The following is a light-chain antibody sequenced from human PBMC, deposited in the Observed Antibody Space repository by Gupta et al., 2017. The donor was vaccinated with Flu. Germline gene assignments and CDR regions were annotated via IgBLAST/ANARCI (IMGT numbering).Light chain of an antibody. CDR2: QDS. CDR1: KLGDKY. V-gene: IGLV3-1*01. CDR3: QVWDITTGV. Sequence: CSGDKLGDKYTCWYQQRPGQSPVLVIYQDSKRPSGIPERFSGSNSGHTATLTITGTQAMDEADYYCQVWDITTGVFGGGTKLTVL. J-gene: IGLJ3*02.